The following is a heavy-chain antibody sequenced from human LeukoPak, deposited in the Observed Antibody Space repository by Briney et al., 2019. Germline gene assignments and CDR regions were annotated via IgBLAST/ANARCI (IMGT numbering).Heavy chain of an antibody. CDR3: ARALRGLEAVEGAFDI. J-gene: IGHJ3*02. Sequence: ASVKVSCKASGYTFTSYGISWVRQAPGQGLEWMGWISAYNGNTNYAQKLQGRVTMTTDTSTSTAYMELRSLRSDDTAVYYCARALRGLEAVEGAFDIWGQGTMVTVSS. CDR1: GYTFTSYG. V-gene: IGHV1-18*01. CDR2: ISAYNGNT. D-gene: IGHD3/OR15-3a*01.